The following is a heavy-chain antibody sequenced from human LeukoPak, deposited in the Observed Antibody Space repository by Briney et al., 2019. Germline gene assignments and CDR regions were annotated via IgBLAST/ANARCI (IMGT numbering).Heavy chain of an antibody. D-gene: IGHD5-18*01. J-gene: IGHJ6*03. CDR3: ARDSPAGYIRGQEHYYYYIDV. Sequence: SETLSLTCTVSGGSISRYYWSWIRQPAGKGLEWIGRIQTSGTTIYNPSLKSRVTMSVDTSKNQFSLKMRSVTAADTAVYYCARDSPAGYIRGQEHYYYYIDVWGKGTTVTVSS. CDR2: IQTSGTT. CDR1: GGSISRYY. V-gene: IGHV4-4*07.